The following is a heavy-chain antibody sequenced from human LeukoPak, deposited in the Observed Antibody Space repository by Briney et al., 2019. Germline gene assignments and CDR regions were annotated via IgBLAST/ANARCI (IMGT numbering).Heavy chain of an antibody. Sequence: GGSLRLSCTASGFTFGDYAMSWFRQAPGKGLEWVGFIRSKAYGGTTEYAASVKGRFAISRDDSKSIAYLQMNSLKTEDTAVYYCTRVTRGGSYTFDYWGQGTLVTVSS. J-gene: IGHJ4*02. CDR1: GFTFGDYA. CDR2: IRSKAYGGTT. D-gene: IGHD1-26*01. V-gene: IGHV3-49*03. CDR3: TRVTRGGSYTFDY.